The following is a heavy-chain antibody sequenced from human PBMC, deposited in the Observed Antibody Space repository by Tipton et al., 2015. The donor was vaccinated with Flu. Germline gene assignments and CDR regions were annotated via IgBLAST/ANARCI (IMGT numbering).Heavy chain of an antibody. CDR3: ASPSHESGSYAFDI. D-gene: IGHD3-10*01. CDR2: VNPNSGYT. Sequence: QLVQSGAEVKKPGASVKVSCKASGFTFSSYDINWVRQATGQGLEWVGWVNPNSGYTGYAQKFQGRVTMTRNTSISIAYMELTTLRSEDTAVYYCASPSHESGSYAFDIWGQGTVVTVSS. J-gene: IGHJ3*02. V-gene: IGHV1-8*01. CDR1: GFTFSSYD.